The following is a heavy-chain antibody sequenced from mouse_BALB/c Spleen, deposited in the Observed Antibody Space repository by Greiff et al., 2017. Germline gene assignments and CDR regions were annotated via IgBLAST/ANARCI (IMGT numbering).Heavy chain of an antibody. Sequence: LQQPGSELVRPGASVKLSCKASGYTFTSYWMHWVKQRPGQGLEWIGNIYPGSGSTNYDEKFKSKATLTVDTSSSTAYMQLSSLTSEDSAVYYCTRYGGYWYFDVWGAGTTVTVSS. CDR1: GYTFTSYW. CDR3: TRYGGYWYFDV. J-gene: IGHJ1*01. CDR2: IYPGSGST. V-gene: IGHV1S22*01. D-gene: IGHD1-1*02.